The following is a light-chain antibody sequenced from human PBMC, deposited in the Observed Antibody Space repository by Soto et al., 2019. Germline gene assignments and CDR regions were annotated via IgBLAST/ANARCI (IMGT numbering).Light chain of an antibody. Sequence: QSALTQPASVSGSPGQSITISCTGTSSDVGSSNLVSWYQHHPGKAPKVMIYEVTQRPSRVSNRFSGSKSGNTASLTISGLQAEDEADYYCCSFAGTGTLVFGGGTKLTVL. CDR3: CSFAGTGTLV. CDR2: EVT. V-gene: IGLV2-23*02. CDR1: SSDVGSSNL. J-gene: IGLJ2*01.